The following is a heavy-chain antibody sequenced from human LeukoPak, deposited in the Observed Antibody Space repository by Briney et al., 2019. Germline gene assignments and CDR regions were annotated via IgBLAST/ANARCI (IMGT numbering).Heavy chain of an antibody. CDR3: ARVSRGFRYYFDY. CDR2: ISSSGSTI. Sequence: GGSLRLSCAASGFTFSDYYMGWIRQAPGKGLEWVSYISSSGSTIYYADSVKGRFTISRDNAKNSLYLQMNSLRAEDTAVYYCARVSRGFRYYFDYWGQGTLVTVSS. CDR1: GFTFSDYY. J-gene: IGHJ4*02. D-gene: IGHD3-10*01. V-gene: IGHV3-11*04.